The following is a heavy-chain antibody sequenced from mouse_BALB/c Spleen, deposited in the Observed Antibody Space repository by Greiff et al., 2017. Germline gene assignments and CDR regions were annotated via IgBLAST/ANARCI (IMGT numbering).Heavy chain of an antibody. CDR2: IWGGGST. CDR1: GFSLSRYS. V-gene: IGHV2-6-4*01. J-gene: IGHJ4*01. D-gene: IGHD1-1*01. CDR3: ARRITTVVPGAMDY. Sequence: VKLMESGPGLVAPSQSLSITCTVSGFSLSRYSVHWVRQPPGKGLEWLGMIWGGGSTDYNSALKSRLSISKDNSKSQVFLKMNSLQTDDTAMYYCARRITTVVPGAMDYWGQGTSVTVSS.